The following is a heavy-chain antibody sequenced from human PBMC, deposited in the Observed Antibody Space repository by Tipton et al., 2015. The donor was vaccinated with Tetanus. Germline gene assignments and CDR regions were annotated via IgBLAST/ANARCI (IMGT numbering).Heavy chain of an antibody. Sequence: GSLRLSCTVSGGSINNNYWSWIRQPAGKGLEWIGRIYNNGNTNYSPSLMGRVTMSVDPSQNQVSLKLSSVTAADTAVYYCARDVPKFGVIYIFAFDLWGQGTRVTVSS. CDR2: IYNNGNT. J-gene: IGHJ3*01. CDR1: GGSINNNY. CDR3: ARDVPKFGVIYIFAFDL. D-gene: IGHD3-3*01. V-gene: IGHV4-4*07.